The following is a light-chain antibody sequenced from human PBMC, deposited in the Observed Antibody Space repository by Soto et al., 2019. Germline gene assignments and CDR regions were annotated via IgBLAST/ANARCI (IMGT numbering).Light chain of an antibody. V-gene: IGLV2-18*01. CDR1: SSDVGSYNR. CDR2: EVN. J-gene: IGLJ1*01. Sequence: QSVLAQPPSVSGSPGQSVTISCIGTSSDVGSYNRLSWYQQPPGTAPKLIMYEVNTRPSGVPDRFSGSKSGSTASLTISGLQAEDEADYYCSLYISGSTYVFGTGTKVTVL. CDR3: SLYISGSTYV.